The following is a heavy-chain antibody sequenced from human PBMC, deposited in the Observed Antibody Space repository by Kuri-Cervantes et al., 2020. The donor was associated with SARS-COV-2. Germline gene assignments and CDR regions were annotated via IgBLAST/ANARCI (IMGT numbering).Heavy chain of an antibody. Sequence: GSLRLSCAVYGGSFSGYYWSWIRQPPGKGLEWIGEINHSGSTNYNPSLKSRVTISVDTSKNQFSLKLSSVTAADTAVYYCARNRYCSSTSCYMEFSFWGQGTLVTVSS. CDR3: ARNRYCSSTSCYMEFSF. CDR2: INHSGST. CDR1: GGSFSGYY. V-gene: IGHV4-34*01. D-gene: IGHD2-2*02. J-gene: IGHJ4*02.